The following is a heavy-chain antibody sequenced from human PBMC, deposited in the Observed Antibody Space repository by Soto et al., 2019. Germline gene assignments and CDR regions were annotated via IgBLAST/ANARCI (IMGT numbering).Heavy chain of an antibody. J-gene: IGHJ3*02. D-gene: IGHD5-18*01. CDR2: INPNSGDT. CDR3: ARAEYTFDAFDI. Sequence: ASVKVSCKASGYTLTDYYMHWVRQAPGQGHEWVGWINPNSGDTNYAQNFQGRVTMTRDTSISTAYMELSRLKSDDTAVYYCARAEYTFDAFDIWGQGTMVTVSS. V-gene: IGHV1-2*02. CDR1: GYTLTDYY.